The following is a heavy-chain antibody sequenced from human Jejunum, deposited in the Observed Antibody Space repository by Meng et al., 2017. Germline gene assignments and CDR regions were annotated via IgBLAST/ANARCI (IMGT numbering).Heavy chain of an antibody. CDR1: GHTFSDYY. D-gene: IGHD3-22*01. Sequence: VQLLQSRAAVKKPGASVKVSCEASGHTFSDYYMHWVRQAPGQGLEWMGRISVYNDKTNYAYKFEGRVTMTTDTSTTTAYMELRNLRSDDTAVYYCARFVSSGYSEAWAYWGQGTLVTVSS. CDR2: ISVYNDKT. CDR3: ARFVSSGYSEAWAY. V-gene: IGHV1-18*04. J-gene: IGHJ4*02.